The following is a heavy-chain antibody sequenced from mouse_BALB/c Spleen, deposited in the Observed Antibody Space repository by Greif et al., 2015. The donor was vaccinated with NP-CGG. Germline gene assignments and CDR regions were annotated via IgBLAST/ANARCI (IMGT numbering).Heavy chain of an antibody. CDR1: GYTFTDYA. CDR3: ARAYYGKIFAY. D-gene: IGHD2-10*01. CDR2: ISTYYGDA. Sequence: QVQLQQSGAELVRPGVSVKISCKGSGYTFTDYAMHWVKQSHAKSLEWIGVISTYYGDASYNQKFKGKATMTVDKSSSTAYMELARLTSEDSAIYYCARAYYGKIFAYWGQGTLVTVSA. J-gene: IGHJ3*01. V-gene: IGHV1S137*01.